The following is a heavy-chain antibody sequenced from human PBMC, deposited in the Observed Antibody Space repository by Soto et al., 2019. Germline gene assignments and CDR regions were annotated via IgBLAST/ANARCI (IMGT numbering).Heavy chain of an antibody. D-gene: IGHD1-1*01. CDR1: GFSISRSA. Sequence: QVQLVESGGGVVQPGRSLRLSCAASGFSISRSAMHWVRQAPGKGLEWVAVIAYDGSNRWYVDSAKGRFTISRDNSKNTVYLQMSSLRGEDTAVDYCARDLQAGTDNVNWFAPWGQGTLVTVSS. J-gene: IGHJ5*02. CDR3: ARDLQAGTDNVNWFAP. V-gene: IGHV3-30*04. CDR2: IAYDGSNR.